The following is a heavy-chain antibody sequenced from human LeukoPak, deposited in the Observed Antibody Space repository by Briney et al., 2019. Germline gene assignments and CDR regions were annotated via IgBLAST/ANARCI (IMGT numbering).Heavy chain of an antibody. CDR2: INHSGST. D-gene: IGHD2/OR15-2a*01. J-gene: IGHJ6*02. Sequence: SETLSLTCAVYGGSFSGYYWSWIRQPPGKGLEWIGEINHSGSTNYNPSLKSRVTISVDTSKNQFSLKLSSVTAADTAVYYCARGRFLNYYYYGMDVWGLGTTVTVSS. V-gene: IGHV4-34*01. CDR1: GGSFSGYY. CDR3: ARGRFLNYYYYGMDV.